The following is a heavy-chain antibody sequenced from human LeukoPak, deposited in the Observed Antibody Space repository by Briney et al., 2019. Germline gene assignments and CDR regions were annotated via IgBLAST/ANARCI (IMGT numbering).Heavy chain of an antibody. D-gene: IGHD5-18*01. CDR3: ARSHSSGRIMDV. CDR1: GGSISSYY. Sequence: SETLSLTCTVAGGSISSYYWSWIRQPPGKGLEWIGYIYYSGSTNSNSSLKSLVTISVDPAKTQSSLKLSSVTAADTAVYYCARSHSSGRIMDVWAQGTTVTVSS. J-gene: IGHJ6*02. CDR2: IYYSGST. V-gene: IGHV4-59*08.